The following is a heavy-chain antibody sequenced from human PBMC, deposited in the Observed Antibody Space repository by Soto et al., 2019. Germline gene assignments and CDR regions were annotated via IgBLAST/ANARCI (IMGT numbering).Heavy chain of an antibody. V-gene: IGHV1-3*01. CDR1: GYTFTSYA. Sequence: ASVKVSCKASGYTFTSYAMHWVRQAPGQRLEWMGWINAGNGNTKYSQKFQGRVTITRDTSASTAYMELSSLRSEDTAVYYCARDLLELRGYYYYMDVWGKGTTVTVSS. D-gene: IGHD1-7*01. CDR3: ARDLLELRGYYYYMDV. J-gene: IGHJ6*03. CDR2: INAGNGNT.